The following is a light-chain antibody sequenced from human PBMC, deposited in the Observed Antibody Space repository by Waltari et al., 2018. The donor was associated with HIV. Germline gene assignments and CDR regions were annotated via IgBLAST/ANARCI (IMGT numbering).Light chain of an antibody. J-gene: IGLJ3*02. CDR3: CSYAGSYTWV. CDR2: DVS. V-gene: IGLV2-11*01. Sequence: QSALTQPRSVSRSPGQSVTISCTGTSSHVGGYNYVSWYQQHPGKAPKLMIYDVSKRPSGVPDRFSGSKSGNTASLTISGLQAEDEADYYCCSYAGSYTWVFGGGTKLTVL. CDR1: SSHVGGYNY.